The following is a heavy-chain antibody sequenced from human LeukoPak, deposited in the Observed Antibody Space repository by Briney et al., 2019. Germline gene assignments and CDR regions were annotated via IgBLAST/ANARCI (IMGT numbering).Heavy chain of an antibody. CDR2: INHSGST. V-gene: IGHV4-34*01. CDR1: GGSFSGYY. J-gene: IGHJ3*02. D-gene: IGHD3-10*01. CDR3: ASPYYYGSGSYGNAFDI. Sequence: SETLSLTCAVYGGSFSGYYWSWIRQPPGKGLEWIGEINHSGSTNYNPSLKSRVTISVDTSKNQFSLKLSSVTAADTAVYYCASPYYYGSGSYGNAFDIWGQGTMVTVSS.